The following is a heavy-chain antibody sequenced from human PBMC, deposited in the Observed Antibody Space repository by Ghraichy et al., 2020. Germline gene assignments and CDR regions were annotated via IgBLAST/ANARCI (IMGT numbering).Heavy chain of an antibody. CDR2: INHSGST. Sequence: SQTLSLTCAVYGGSFSGYYWSWIRQPPGKGLEWIGEINHSGSTNYNPSLKSRVTISVDTSKNHFSLKLSSVTAADTAVYYCATIPGHSSSWYHPLLNYWGQGTLVTVSS. V-gene: IGHV4-34*01. CDR1: GGSFSGYY. J-gene: IGHJ4*02. CDR3: ATIPGHSSSWYHPLLNY. D-gene: IGHD6-13*01.